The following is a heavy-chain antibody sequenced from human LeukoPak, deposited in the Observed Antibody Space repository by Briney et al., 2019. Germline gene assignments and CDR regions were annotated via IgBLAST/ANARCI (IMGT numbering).Heavy chain of an antibody. V-gene: IGHV1-46*01. Sequence: ASVKVSCKASGYTFTRHYMHWVRQAPGQGLEWMGIINPSGGSTIYAQKFQVRVTMTRDTSTSTVYMELSSLRSEDTAVYYCARVLGGLAFRTFDYWGQGTLVTVSS. CDR1: GYTFTRHY. CDR2: INPSGGST. CDR3: ARVLGGLAFRTFDY. J-gene: IGHJ4*02. D-gene: IGHD3-16*01.